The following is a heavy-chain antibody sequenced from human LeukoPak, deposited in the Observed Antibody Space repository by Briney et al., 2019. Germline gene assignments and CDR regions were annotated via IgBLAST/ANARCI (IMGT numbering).Heavy chain of an antibody. CDR2: VNADGGNT. V-gene: IGHV3-23*01. Sequence: GGSLRLSCAASGFTFSDYAMSWVRQAPGKGLEWVSTVNADGGNTYYADSVKGRFTISRDNSKSTLILQMNSLRVEDTALYYCTKRVKYGGTWDHFADWGQGTLVTVSS. CDR1: GFTFSDYA. D-gene: IGHD1-26*01. J-gene: IGHJ4*02. CDR3: TKRVKYGGTWDHFAD.